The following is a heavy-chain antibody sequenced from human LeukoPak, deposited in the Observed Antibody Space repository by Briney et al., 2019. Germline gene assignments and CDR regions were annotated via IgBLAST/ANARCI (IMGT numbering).Heavy chain of an antibody. CDR3: ARTYGSGENWFDP. J-gene: IGHJ5*02. CDR1: GFTFSSYA. D-gene: IGHD3-10*01. V-gene: IGHV3-64*02. CDR2: ISSNGGST. Sequence: GSLRLSCAASGFTFSSYAMHWVRQAPGKGLEYVSAISSNGGSTYYADSVKGRFTISRDNSKNTLYLQMGSLRAEDMAVYYCARTYGSGENWFDPWGQGTLVTVSS.